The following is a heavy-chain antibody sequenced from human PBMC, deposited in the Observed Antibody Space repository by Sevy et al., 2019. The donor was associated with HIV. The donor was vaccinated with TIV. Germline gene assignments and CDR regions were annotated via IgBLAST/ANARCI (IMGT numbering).Heavy chain of an antibody. J-gene: IGHJ5*02. D-gene: IGHD2-2*03. CDR1: GGSISSGEHY. V-gene: IGHV4-30-4*02. CDR2: IYDSGTT. CDR3: ARGKTWINWLDP. Sequence: SETLSLTCTVSGGSISSGEHYWTWIRQPPGKGLEWIGYIYDSGTTYYNPSLRSRLTISLDTSKSQFSLKVHSVTAADTAVYYCARGKTWINWLDPWGQGTLVTVSS.